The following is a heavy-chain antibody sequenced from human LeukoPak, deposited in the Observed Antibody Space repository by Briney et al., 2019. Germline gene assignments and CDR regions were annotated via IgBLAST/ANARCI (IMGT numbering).Heavy chain of an antibody. J-gene: IGHJ3*02. CDR3: ARDRSGSYYPSGAFDI. Sequence: ASVKVSCKASGYTFTGYYMHWVRQAPGQGLEWMGWINPNSGGTNYAQKFQGRVTMTRDTSISTAYMELSRLRSDDTAVYYCARDRSGSYYPSGAFDIWGQGTMVTVSS. CDR2: INPNSGGT. V-gene: IGHV1-2*02. D-gene: IGHD1-26*01. CDR1: GYTFTGYY.